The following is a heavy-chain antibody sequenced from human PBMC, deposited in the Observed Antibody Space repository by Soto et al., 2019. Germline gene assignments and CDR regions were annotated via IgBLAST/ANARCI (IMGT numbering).Heavy chain of an antibody. D-gene: IGHD5-18*01. V-gene: IGHV3-23*01. CDR1: GFTFSSYA. Sequence: PGGSLRLSCAASGFTFSSYAMSWVRQAPGKGLEWVSAISGSGGSTYYADSVKGRFTISRDNSKNTLYLQMNSLRAEDTAVYYCAKDVSRRNKGYSYGFFDYWGQGTLVTVSS. J-gene: IGHJ4*02. CDR3: AKDVSRRNKGYSYGFFDY. CDR2: ISGSGGST.